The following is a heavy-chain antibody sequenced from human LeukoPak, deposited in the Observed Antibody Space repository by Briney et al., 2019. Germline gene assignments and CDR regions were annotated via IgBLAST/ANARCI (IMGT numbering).Heavy chain of an antibody. V-gene: IGHV3-23*01. J-gene: IGHJ4*02. CDR3: AKSPGYWALDY. D-gene: IGHD2-8*02. CDR2: ISGSGAST. CDR1: GFTFSTNA. Sequence: PGGSLRLSCLTSGFTFSTNAMSWVRQAPGKGLEWISGISGSGASTYYADSVTGRFTISRDNSRNTLYLQMNSLRGDDTAVYYCAKSPGYWALDYWGQGALVTVSS.